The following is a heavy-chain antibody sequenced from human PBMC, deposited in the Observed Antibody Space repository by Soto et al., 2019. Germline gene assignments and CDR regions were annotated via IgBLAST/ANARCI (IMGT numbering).Heavy chain of an antibody. CDR3: ARGLRPQAIVVVPAAMRNGHYYYGMDV. D-gene: IGHD2-2*01. V-gene: IGHV4-39*01. CDR1: GGSISSNIYY. CDR2: IHYSGST. Sequence: SETLSLTCTVSGGSISSNIYYWGWIRQPPGKGLEWIGIIHYSGSTYYDSSLKSRVTISVDTSKNQFSLRLSSVTAADTAMYYCARGLRPQAIVVVPAAMRNGHYYYGMDVWGQGTTVTVSS. J-gene: IGHJ6*02.